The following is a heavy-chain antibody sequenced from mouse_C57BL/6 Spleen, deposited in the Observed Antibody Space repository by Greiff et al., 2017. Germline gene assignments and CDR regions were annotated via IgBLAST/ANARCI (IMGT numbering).Heavy chain of an antibody. J-gene: IGHJ4*01. CDR2: ISSGSSTI. V-gene: IGHV5-17*01. Sequence: EVKVVESGGGLVKPGGSLKLSCAASGFTFSDYGMHWVRPAPEKGLEWVAYISSGSSTIYYADTVKGRFPISRANAKHPLFLQMTSRRSEDTAMYYCARNYSNYLYAMDYWGQGTSVTVSS. D-gene: IGHD2-5*01. CDR3: ARNYSNYLYAMDY. CDR1: GFTFSDYG.